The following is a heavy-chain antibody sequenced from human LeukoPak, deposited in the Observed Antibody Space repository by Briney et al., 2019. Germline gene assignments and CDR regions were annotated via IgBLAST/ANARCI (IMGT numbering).Heavy chain of an antibody. V-gene: IGHV4-4*07. CDR3: ARVAGYCSSTSCYVHAFDI. D-gene: IGHD2-2*01. CDR2: IYTSGST. Sequence: SETLSLTCTVSGGSISSYYWSWIRQPAGKGLEWIGRIYTSGSTNYKPSLKSRVTMSVDTSKNQFSLKLSSVTAADTAVYYCARVAGYCSSTSCYVHAFDIWGQGTMVTVSS. J-gene: IGHJ3*02. CDR1: GGSISSYY.